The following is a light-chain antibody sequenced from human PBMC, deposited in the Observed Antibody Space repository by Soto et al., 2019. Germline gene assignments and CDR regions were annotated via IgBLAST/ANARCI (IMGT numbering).Light chain of an antibody. V-gene: IGKV3-20*01. CDR1: QSVSSSY. Sequence: EIVLTQSPGTLSLSPGERATLSCRASQSVSSSYLAWYQQKPGQAPRLLIYGASSRATGIPDRFSGSGSGTDLTIIISRLEPEDFAVYYCQQYGSSPRTFGQGTKVEIK. CDR2: GAS. CDR3: QQYGSSPRT. J-gene: IGKJ1*01.